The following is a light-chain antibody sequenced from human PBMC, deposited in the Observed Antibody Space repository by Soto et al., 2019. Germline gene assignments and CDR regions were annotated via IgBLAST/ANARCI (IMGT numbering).Light chain of an antibody. CDR3: QPYDTYWT. Sequence: DIQMTQSPSTLSASVGDRVTITCRASQSINNCLAWYQQKPGKAPKLLIYKASNLEVGVPSRFSGSGSGTLFTITSSSQQADDFGSYYFQPYDTYWTFGQGTKVEIK. V-gene: IGKV1-5*03. CDR2: KAS. CDR1: QSINNC. J-gene: IGKJ1*01.